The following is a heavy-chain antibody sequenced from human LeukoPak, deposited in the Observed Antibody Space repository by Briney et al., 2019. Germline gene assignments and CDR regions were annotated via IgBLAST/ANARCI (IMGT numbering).Heavy chain of an antibody. CDR3: AKVQYCGGDCYPYFDY. J-gene: IGHJ4*02. CDR1: GFTFSSYG. Sequence: GGSLRLSCAASGFTFSSYGMHWVRQAPGKGLEWVAVISYGGSSKYYADSVKGRFTISRDNSKNTLYLQMNSLRAEDTAVYYCAKVQYCGGDCYPYFDYWGQGTLVTVSS. D-gene: IGHD2-21*02. V-gene: IGHV3-30*18. CDR2: ISYGGSSK.